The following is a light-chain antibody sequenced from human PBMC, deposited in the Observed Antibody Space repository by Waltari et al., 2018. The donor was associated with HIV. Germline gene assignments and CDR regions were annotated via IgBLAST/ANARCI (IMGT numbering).Light chain of an antibody. CDR2: DVD. Sequence: QSALTQPASVSGSPGQSITVSCSGTHNDLGYYNYVSWFLHHADKPPQLIIFDVDKRPSGVSDRFSASKSGRTASLTIFGLQPDDEGDYFCCSYTTSGTWVFGGGTRVTV. CDR1: HNDLGYYNY. CDR3: CSYTTSGTWV. J-gene: IGLJ3*02. V-gene: IGLV2-14*03.